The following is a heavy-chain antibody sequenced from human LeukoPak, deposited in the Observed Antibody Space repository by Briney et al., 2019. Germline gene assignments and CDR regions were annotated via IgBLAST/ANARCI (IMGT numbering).Heavy chain of an antibody. J-gene: IGHJ4*02. Sequence: SETLSLTCTVSGGSISSYYWSWLRQPPGKGLEWIGYIYYSGSTNYNPSLKSRVTISVDTSKNQFSLKLSSVTAADTAVYYCARTRGDSSSWGLYYFDYWGQGTLVTVSS. CDR2: IYYSGST. V-gene: IGHV4-59*01. CDR1: GGSISSYY. D-gene: IGHD6-13*01. CDR3: ARTRGDSSSWGLYYFDY.